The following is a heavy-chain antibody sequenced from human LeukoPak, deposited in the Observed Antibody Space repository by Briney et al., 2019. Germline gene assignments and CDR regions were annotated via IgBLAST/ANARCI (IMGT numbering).Heavy chain of an antibody. Sequence: GGSLRLSCAASGFTFSNYGMHWVRQAPGKGLEWVAVISPEGSVEYYADSVKGRFTISRDNSKNTMYVQMNNLRPEDTALYYCTKEGQTPYTSKFSFDYWGQGTLVTVSS. V-gene: IGHV3-30*18. CDR1: GFTFSNYG. D-gene: IGHD6-13*01. CDR3: TKEGQTPYTSKFSFDY. J-gene: IGHJ4*02. CDR2: ISPEGSVE.